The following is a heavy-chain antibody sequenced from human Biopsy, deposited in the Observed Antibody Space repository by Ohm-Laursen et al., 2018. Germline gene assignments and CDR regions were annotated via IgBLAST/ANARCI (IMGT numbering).Heavy chain of an antibody. J-gene: IGHJ3*02. V-gene: IGHV4-4*07. D-gene: IGHD1-26*01. CDR3: AGMVLGPTNDAFDI. Sequence: SDTLSLTCTVSGDSINSSYWSWIRQAAGKGLEWIGRIYPGGGTIYNPSLKSRVTMSVDTSKNHFPLNLNSVTAADTAVYYCAGMVLGPTNDAFDIWGQGTMVTVSS. CDR2: IYPGGGT. CDR1: GDSINSSY.